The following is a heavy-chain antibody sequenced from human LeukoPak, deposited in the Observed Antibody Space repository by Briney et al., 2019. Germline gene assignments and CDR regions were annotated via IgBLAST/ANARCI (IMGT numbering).Heavy chain of an antibody. CDR2: IYYSETS. CDR1: GASISSGGYW. V-gene: IGHV4-30-4*08. D-gene: IGHD2-21*01. Sequence: PSETLSLTCTVFGASISSGGYWWSWIRQPPGKGLEWIGNIYYSETSYYNPSLKSRVTISLDTSENQFSLRLTSVTATDTALYYCARAYCGGDDCDTHYMDVWGKGTTVTVSS. J-gene: IGHJ6*03. CDR3: ARAYCGGDDCDTHYMDV.